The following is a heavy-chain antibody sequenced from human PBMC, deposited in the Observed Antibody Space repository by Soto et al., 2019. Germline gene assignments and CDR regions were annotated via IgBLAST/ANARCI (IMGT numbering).Heavy chain of an antibody. CDR3: ARDRLFASSSWFDY. CDR2: ISSDSSYI. D-gene: IGHD6-13*01. J-gene: IGHJ4*02. V-gene: IGHV3-21*01. CDR1: GFTFSSYS. Sequence: EVQLVESGGGLVKPGGSLRLSCAASGFTFSSYSLNWVRQAPGKGLEWVSSISSDSSYIYYADSVKGRFTISRDNAKNSLYLQMNSLRGEDTAMYYCARDRLFASSSWFDYWGQGTLVTVSS.